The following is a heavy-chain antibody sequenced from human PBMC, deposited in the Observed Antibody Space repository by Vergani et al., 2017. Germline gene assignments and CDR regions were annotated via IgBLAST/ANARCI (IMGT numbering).Heavy chain of an antibody. CDR3: ARNRPGGTLGSPGLWYFDL. J-gene: IGHJ2*01. CDR1: GFTFSSYS. CDR2: ISSSSSYI. V-gene: IGHV3-21*01. D-gene: IGHD3-16*01. Sequence: EVQLVESGGGLVKPGGSLRLSCAASGFTFSSYSMNWVRQAPGKGLEWVSSISSSSSYIYYADSVKGRFTISRDNAKNSLYLQMNSLRAEDTAVYYCARNRPGGTLGSPGLWYFDLWGRGTLVTVSS.